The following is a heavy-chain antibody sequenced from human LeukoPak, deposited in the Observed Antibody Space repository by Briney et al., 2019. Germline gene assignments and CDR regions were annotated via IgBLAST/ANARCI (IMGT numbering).Heavy chain of an antibody. CDR2: IRSKAYGGTT. J-gene: IGHJ4*02. Sequence: GGSLRLSCAASGFTFSTCGMSWVRQAPGKGLEWVGFIRSKAYGGTTEYAASVKGRFTISRDDSKSIAYLQMNSLKTEDTAVYYCTRDQTPYYWGQGTLVTVSS. CDR1: GFTFSTCG. CDR3: TRDQTPYY. V-gene: IGHV3-49*04.